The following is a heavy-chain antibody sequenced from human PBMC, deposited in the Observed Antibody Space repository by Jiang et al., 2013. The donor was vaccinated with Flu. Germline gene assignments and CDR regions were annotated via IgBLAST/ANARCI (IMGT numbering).Heavy chain of an antibody. D-gene: IGHD3-9*01. CDR2: IYYSGGT. Sequence: VQLVESGPGLVKPSETLSLTCTVSGGSISNYYWSWIRQPPGKGLEWIGYIYYSGGTTYNPSLKSRVTISVDTSKNQFSLKLSSVTAADTAVYYCARRDILTGYYIWGQGNPGHRLL. CDR1: GGSISNYY. J-gene: IGHJ4*02. V-gene: IGHV4-59*01. CDR3: ARRDILTGYYI.